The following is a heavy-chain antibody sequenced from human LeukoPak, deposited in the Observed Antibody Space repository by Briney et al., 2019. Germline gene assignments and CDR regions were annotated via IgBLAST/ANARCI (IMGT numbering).Heavy chain of an antibody. Sequence: PGGSLTLSCAPSGCTSRKALMSWVRPAPGKGLAWVGHVKTKTDGGTTDYAASVKGRFTISRDDSKNTLYLQMNSLKTEDTAVYYCTTGTWIQLWLADYWGQGTLVTVSS. D-gene: IGHD5-18*01. J-gene: IGHJ4*02. CDR3: TTGTWIQLWLADY. CDR2: VKTKTDGGTT. CDR1: GCTSRKAL. V-gene: IGHV3-15*01.